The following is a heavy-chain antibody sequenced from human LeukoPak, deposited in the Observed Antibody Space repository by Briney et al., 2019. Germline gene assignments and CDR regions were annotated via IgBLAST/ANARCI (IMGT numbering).Heavy chain of an antibody. CDR1: GGSISSYY. CDR2: IYYSGST. CDR3: ARRYGSGSYYTFDY. Sequence: PSETLSLTCTVSGGSISSYYWNWIRQPPGKGLEWIGHIYYSGSTNYNPSLKSRVTISVDTSKNQFSLKLSSVTAADTAVYYCARRYGSGSYYTFDYWGQGSLVTVSS. V-gene: IGHV4-59*08. J-gene: IGHJ4*02. D-gene: IGHD3-10*01.